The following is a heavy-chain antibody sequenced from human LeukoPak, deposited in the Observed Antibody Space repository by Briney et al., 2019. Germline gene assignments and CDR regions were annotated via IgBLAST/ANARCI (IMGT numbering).Heavy chain of an antibody. J-gene: IGHJ4*02. CDR3: AKVTGGLLWFGEPLDY. CDR2: INHSGST. Sequence: PSETLSLTCAVYGGSFSGYYWSWIRQPPGKGLEWIGEINHSGSTNYNPSLKSRVTISVDTSKNQFSLKLSSVTAADTAVYYCAKVTGGLLWFGEPLDYWGQGTLVTVSS. V-gene: IGHV4-34*01. CDR1: GGSFSGYY. D-gene: IGHD3-10*01.